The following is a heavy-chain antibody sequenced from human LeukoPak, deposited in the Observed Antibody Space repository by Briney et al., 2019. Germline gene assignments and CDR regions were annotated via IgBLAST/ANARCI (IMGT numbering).Heavy chain of an antibody. V-gene: IGHV1-2*06. Sequence: ASVKVSCKTSGYTFTGYYIQWVRQAPGQGLEWMGRVNPNIDGTNYAQDFQGRVTMTRDTSISTVYMELSRLTSDDTAVYYCARATSNPHTHFDYWGQGTLVTVSS. CDR2: VNPNIDGT. CDR3: ARATSNPHTHFDY. D-gene: IGHD1-14*01. CDR1: GYTFTGYY. J-gene: IGHJ4*02.